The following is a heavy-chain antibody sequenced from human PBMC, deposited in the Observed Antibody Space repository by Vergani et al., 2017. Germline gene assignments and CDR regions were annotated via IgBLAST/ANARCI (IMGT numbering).Heavy chain of an antibody. CDR1: GFSLTTGGEG. CDR3: VHRLGYFDWDGAFDV. Sequence: QITLRESGPTLVKPTQTLTLTCTFSGFSLTTGGEGVGWIRQPPGRALEWLAFVYWNDDERYSPSLKSRVTITKDTSKNEVILTIATMEPVDTATYYCVHRLGYFDWDGAFDVWGPGTMVTVSS. CDR2: VYWNDDE. D-gene: IGHD3-9*01. J-gene: IGHJ3*01. V-gene: IGHV2-5*01.